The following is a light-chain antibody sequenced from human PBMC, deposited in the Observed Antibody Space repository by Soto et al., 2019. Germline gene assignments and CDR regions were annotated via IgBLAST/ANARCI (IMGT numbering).Light chain of an antibody. CDR3: QQYNNWPPIT. J-gene: IGKJ5*01. Sequence: EIVMKKSPATLSVSIGERDTLSCRASQSVSIKLAWYQQKPGQAPRLLIYDTSTRATGIPARFSGSGSGTELTLTISSLQSEDFAVYYCQQYNNWPPITFGQGTRLEI. CDR2: DTS. CDR1: QSVSIK. V-gene: IGKV3-15*01.